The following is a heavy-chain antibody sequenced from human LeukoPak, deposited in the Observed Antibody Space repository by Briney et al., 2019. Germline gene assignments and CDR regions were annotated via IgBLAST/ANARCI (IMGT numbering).Heavy chain of an antibody. CDR3: ARCYYSKNRYNWFDP. J-gene: IGHJ5*02. CDR2: IYHSGST. D-gene: IGHD4-11*01. CDR1: GYSISSGYY. V-gene: IGHV4-38-2*02. Sequence: SETLSLTCTVSGYSISSGYYWGWIRQPPGKGLEWIGSIYHSGSTYYNPSLKSRVTISVDTSKNQFSLKLSSVTAADTAVYYCARCYYSKNRYNWFDPWGQGTLATVSS.